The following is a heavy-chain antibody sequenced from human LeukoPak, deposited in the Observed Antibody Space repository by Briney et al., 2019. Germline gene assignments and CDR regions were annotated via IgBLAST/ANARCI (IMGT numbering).Heavy chain of an antibody. CDR1: GGSISSGGYY. D-gene: IGHD4-17*01. Sequence: SQNLSLTCTVSGGSISSGGYYWSWIRQHPGKGLEWIGYIYYSGSTYYNPSLKSRVTISVDTSKNQFTPKLSSVTAADTAVYYCARETTVTDRAFDYWGQGTLVTVSS. J-gene: IGHJ4*02. CDR3: ARETTVTDRAFDY. V-gene: IGHV4-31*03. CDR2: IYYSGST.